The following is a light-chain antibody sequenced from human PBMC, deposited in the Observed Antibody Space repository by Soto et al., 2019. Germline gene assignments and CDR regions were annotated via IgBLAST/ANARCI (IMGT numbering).Light chain of an antibody. Sequence: EIVLTQSPGTLSLSPGERATLSCRASQRVTSNYLAWYQQKPGQAPRLLIYGASSRTTGIPDRFSGSGSGTDFTLTISRLEPEDFAVYFCQQYGGSPMYTFGQGTKVEIK. J-gene: IGKJ2*01. CDR3: QQYGGSPMYT. CDR2: GAS. V-gene: IGKV3-20*01. CDR1: QRVTSNY.